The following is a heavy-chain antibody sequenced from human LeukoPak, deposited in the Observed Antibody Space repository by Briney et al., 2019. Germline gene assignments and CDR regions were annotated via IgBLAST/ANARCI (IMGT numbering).Heavy chain of an antibody. CDR1: GFTFSSYS. Sequence: GGSLRLSCAASGFTFSSYSMNWVRQAPGKGLEWVSSISSSSSYIYYADSVKSRFTISRDNAKNSLYLQMNSLRAEDTAVYYCAREDTDYYYMDVWGKGTTVTISS. V-gene: IGHV3-21*01. J-gene: IGHJ6*03. D-gene: IGHD5-18*01. CDR2: ISSSSSYI. CDR3: AREDTDYYYMDV.